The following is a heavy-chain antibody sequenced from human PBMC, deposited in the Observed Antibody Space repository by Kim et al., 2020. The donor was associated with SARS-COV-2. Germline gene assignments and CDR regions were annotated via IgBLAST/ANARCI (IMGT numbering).Heavy chain of an antibody. CDR3: ARDTTTAAADNYYYDGMGV. J-gene: IGHJ6*02. Sequence: GGSLRLSCAASGFTFSDYFMSWIRQAPGKGLEWVSYISSSSTYTNYADSVKGRFTISRDNAKNSLYLQMNSLRAEDTAVYYCARDTTTAAADNYYYDGMGVWGQGTTVSVSS. V-gene: IGHV3-11*06. CDR2: ISSSSTYT. CDR1: GFTFSDYF. D-gene: IGHD6-13*01.